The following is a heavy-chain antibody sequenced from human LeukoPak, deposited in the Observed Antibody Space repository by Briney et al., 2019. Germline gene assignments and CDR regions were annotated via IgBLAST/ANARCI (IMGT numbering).Heavy chain of an antibody. CDR1: GYTFTGYY. D-gene: IGHD6-6*01. CDR2: INPNSGGT. CDR3: ARDGSYSSSLFYFDY. Sequence: GASVKVSCKASGYTFTGYYMHWARQAPGQGLEWMGWINPNSGGTNYAQKFQGRVTMTRDTSISTAYMELSRLRSDDTAVYYCARDGSYSSSLFYFDYWGQGTLVTVSS. J-gene: IGHJ4*02. V-gene: IGHV1-2*02.